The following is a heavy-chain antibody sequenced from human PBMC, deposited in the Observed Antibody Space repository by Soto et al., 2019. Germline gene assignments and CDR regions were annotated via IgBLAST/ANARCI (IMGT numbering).Heavy chain of an antibody. V-gene: IGHV3-73*01. CDR2: IRSKANSYAT. Sequence: GGSLRLSCAASGFTFSGAAMHWDRQASGKGLEWVGRIRSKANSYATAYAASVKGRFTISRDDSKNTAYLQMNSLKTEDTAVYYCTRRIDYDILTGYLAYYYGMDVWGQGTTVTVSS. J-gene: IGHJ6*02. CDR1: GFTFSGAA. CDR3: TRRIDYDILTGYLAYYYGMDV. D-gene: IGHD3-9*01.